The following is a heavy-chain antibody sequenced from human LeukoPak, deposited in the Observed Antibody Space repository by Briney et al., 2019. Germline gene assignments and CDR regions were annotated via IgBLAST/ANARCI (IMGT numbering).Heavy chain of an antibody. Sequence: PSETLSLTCAVYGGSFSGYYWSWIRQPPGKGLEWIGEISHSGSTNYNPSLKSRVTISVDTSKNQFSLKLSSVTAADTAVYYCARARGSGPFDYWGQGTLVTVSS. CDR3: ARARGSGPFDY. CDR1: GGSFSGYY. V-gene: IGHV4-34*01. D-gene: IGHD5-12*01. J-gene: IGHJ4*02. CDR2: ISHSGST.